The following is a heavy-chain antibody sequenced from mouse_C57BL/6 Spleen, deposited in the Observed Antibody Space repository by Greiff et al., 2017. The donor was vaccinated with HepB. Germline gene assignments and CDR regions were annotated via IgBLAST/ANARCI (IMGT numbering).Heavy chain of an antibody. D-gene: IGHD2-1*01. J-gene: IGHJ3*01. Sequence: EVQRVESEGGLVQPGSSMKLSCTASGFTFSDYYMAWVRQVPEKGLEWVANINYDGSSTYYLDSLKSRFIISRDNAKNILYLQMSSLKSEDTATYYCARDGDGNFLFAYWGQGTLVTVSA. CDR1: GFTFSDYY. CDR3: ARDGDGNFLFAY. V-gene: IGHV5-16*01. CDR2: INYDGSST.